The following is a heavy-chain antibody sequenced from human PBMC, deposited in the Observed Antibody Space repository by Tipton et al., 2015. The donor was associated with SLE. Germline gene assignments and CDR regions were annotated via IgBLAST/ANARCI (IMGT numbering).Heavy chain of an antibody. CDR2: VYYSGTT. V-gene: IGHV4-59*01. CDR3: ARDYGDYFDY. D-gene: IGHD4-17*01. CDR1: GGFTSTYY. Sequence: TLSLTCTVSGGFTSTYYWNWIRQSPGKGLEWIGYVYYSGTTNYNPSLESRVTISVDTSKNQFSLKLTSVTAADTAVYYCARDYGDYFDYWGQGTLVAVSS. J-gene: IGHJ4*02.